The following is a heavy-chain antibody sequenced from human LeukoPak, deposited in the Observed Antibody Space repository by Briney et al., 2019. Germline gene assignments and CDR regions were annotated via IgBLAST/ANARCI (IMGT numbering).Heavy chain of an antibody. Sequence: PSETLSLTCAVYGGSFSGYYWSWVRQAPGKGLEWVSSISSSSSYIYYADSVKGRFTISRDNAKNSLYLQMNSLRAEDTAVYYCARVYYGSGIDYWGQGTLVTVSS. CDR3: ARVYYGSGIDY. D-gene: IGHD3-10*01. J-gene: IGHJ4*02. V-gene: IGHV3-21*01. CDR2: ISSSSSYI. CDR1: GGSFSGYY.